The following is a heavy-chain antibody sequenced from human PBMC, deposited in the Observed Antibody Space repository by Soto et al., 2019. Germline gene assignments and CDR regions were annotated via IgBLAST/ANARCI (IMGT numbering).Heavy chain of an antibody. CDR3: AKDQGMDV. J-gene: IGHJ6*02. CDR2: ISGSGGST. CDR1: GFTFSDYA. Sequence: EVQVLESGGGLVQPGGSLRLSCVASGFTFSDYAMAWVRQSPGKGLEWVSSISGSGGSTYYADSVKGRFTISRDNSKNTVFVQMNSLRAEDTAVYYCAKDQGMDVWGQGATVTVSS. V-gene: IGHV3-23*01.